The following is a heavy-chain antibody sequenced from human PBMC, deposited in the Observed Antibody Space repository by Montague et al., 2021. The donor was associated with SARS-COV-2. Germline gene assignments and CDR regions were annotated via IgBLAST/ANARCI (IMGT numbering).Heavy chain of an antibody. Sequence: SLRLSCAASRSTFSSDVMSWFRQAPGKRPEWVSAISNSGVFYADSVKGRFTISRDISKKEVYLQMNSLRAEDTAVYYCVKDLHESTSYYLGSDSWGLGTLVTVPS. CDR3: VKDLHESTSYYLGSDS. CDR1: RSTFSSDV. D-gene: IGHD3-22*01. CDR2: ISNSGV. J-gene: IGHJ4*02. V-gene: IGHV3-23*01.